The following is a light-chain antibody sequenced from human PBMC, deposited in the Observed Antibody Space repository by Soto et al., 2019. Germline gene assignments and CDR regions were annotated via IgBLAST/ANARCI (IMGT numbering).Light chain of an antibody. CDR2: GAS. CDR3: PQRDSWWT. V-gene: IGKV3-11*01. CDR1: QSVSTY. Sequence: IVFTQSPATRSLSPGEGATLSCRASQSVSTYLAWYQQKPGQSPRILIYGASNRATGVAARFSGSGSGTDFTLTISSLEPEDSAVYYCPQRDSWWTFGQGTKVDIK. J-gene: IGKJ1*01.